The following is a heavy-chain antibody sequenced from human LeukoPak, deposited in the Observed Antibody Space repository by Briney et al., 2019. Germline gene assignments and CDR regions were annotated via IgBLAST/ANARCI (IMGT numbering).Heavy chain of an antibody. Sequence: ASVKVSCKASGYTFTGYYMHWVRQAPGQGLEWMGWINPNSGGTNYAQKFQGRVTMTEDTSTDTAYMELSSLRSEDTTVYYCATEVAVRGVPIGAFDIWGQGTMVTVSS. CDR3: ATEVAVRGVPIGAFDI. V-gene: IGHV1-2*02. CDR1: GYTFTGYY. CDR2: INPNSGGT. J-gene: IGHJ3*02. D-gene: IGHD3-10*01.